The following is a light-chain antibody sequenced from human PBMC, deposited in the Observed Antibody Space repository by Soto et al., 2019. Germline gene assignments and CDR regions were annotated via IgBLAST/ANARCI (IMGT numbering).Light chain of an antibody. V-gene: IGKV4-1*01. Sequence: DIVMTQSPDSLAVSLGEVATIHCKSNQSLLYSSNNNNYLAWYQQKPGQPPKLLIYWASIRESGVPDRFSGGGSGTDFSLTTSGLQAEDVAVYYCQQSYSVPDTFGQGTTLEI. CDR1: QSLLYSSNNNNY. CDR2: WAS. CDR3: QQSYSVPDT. J-gene: IGKJ2*01.